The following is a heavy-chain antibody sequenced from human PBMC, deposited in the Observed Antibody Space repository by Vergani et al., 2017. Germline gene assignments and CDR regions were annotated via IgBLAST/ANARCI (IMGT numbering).Heavy chain of an antibody. V-gene: IGHV4-39*01. CDR3: ARHGYCSSTSCPNDAFDI. J-gene: IGHJ3*02. Sequence: QLQLQESGPGLVKPSETLSLTCTVSGGPISSSSYYWGWIRQPPGKGLEWIGSIYYSGSTYYNPTLKSRVTISVDTSKNQFSLKLSSVTAADTAVYYCARHGYCSSTSCPNDAFDIWGQGTMVTVSS. CDR2: IYYSGST. CDR1: GGPISSSSYY. D-gene: IGHD2-2*03.